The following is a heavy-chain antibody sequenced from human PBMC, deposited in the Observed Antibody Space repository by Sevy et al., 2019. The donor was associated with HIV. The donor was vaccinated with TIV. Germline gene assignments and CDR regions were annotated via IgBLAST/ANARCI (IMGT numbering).Heavy chain of an antibody. V-gene: IGHV3-7*01. D-gene: IGHD4-17*01. CDR3: ASSGDYWYFDL. J-gene: IGHJ2*01. CDR1: GFTFSSYW. Sequence: GGSLRLSCAASGFTFSSYWISWVRQAPGKGLEWVANIKQDGSEKYYVDSVKGRFTISRDNAKNSLYLQMNSLRAEDTAVYYCASSGDYWYFDLWGRGTLVTVSS. CDR2: IKQDGSEK.